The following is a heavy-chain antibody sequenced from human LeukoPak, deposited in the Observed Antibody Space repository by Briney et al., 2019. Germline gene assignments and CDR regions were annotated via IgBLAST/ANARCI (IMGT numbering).Heavy chain of an antibody. CDR1: GFTFSSYG. CDR2: ISYDGSNK. D-gene: IGHD6-19*01. J-gene: IGHJ4*02. CDR3: AKDRLRYSSGWYYFDY. Sequence: GRSLRLSCAASGFTFSSYGMHWVRQAPGKGLEWVAVISYDGSNKYYADSVKGRFTISRDNSKNTLYLQMNSLRAEDTAVYYCAKDRLRYSSGWYYFDYWGQGTLVTVSS. V-gene: IGHV3-30*18.